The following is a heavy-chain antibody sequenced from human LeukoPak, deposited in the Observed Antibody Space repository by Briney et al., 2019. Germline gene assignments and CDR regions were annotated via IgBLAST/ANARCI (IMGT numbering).Heavy chain of an antibody. CDR1: GFTFSKYA. CDR2: ISGSGGST. V-gene: IGHV3-23*01. J-gene: IGHJ4*02. CDR3: ATAGNYDSSGYYPRGFDY. D-gene: IGHD3-22*01. Sequence: GGSLRLSCAASGFTFSKYAMTRVRQAPGKGLEWVSAISGSGGSTYYADSVKGRFTISRDNSKNTLFLQMNSLRVEDTAVYYCATAGNYDSSGYYPRGFDYWGPGALVTVSS.